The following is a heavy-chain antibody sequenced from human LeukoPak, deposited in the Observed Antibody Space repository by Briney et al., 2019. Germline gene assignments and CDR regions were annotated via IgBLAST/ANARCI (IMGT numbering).Heavy chain of an antibody. Sequence: GGSLRLSCAASGFTFSSYSMNWVRQAPGKGLEWVSYISSSSSTIYYADSVKGRFTISRDNAKNSLYLQMNSLRAEDTAVYYCARSSYSSSSSVWGQGTMVTVSS. CDR3: ARSSYSSSSSV. CDR1: GFTFSSYS. CDR2: ISSSSSTI. V-gene: IGHV3-48*01. J-gene: IGHJ3*01. D-gene: IGHD6-6*01.